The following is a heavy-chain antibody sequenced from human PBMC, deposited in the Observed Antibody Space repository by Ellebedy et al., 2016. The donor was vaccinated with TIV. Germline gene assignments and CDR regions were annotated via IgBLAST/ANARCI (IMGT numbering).Heavy chain of an antibody. CDR1: GFTFSSYS. CDR3: ATSTVARGSYSDY. Sequence: GGSLRLSCAASGFTFSSYSMNWVRQAPGKGLEWVSYISSCSSTIYSADSVKGRFTISRDNAKNSLYLQMNSLRDEDTAVYYCATSTVARGSYSDYWGQGTLVTVSS. V-gene: IGHV3-48*02. D-gene: IGHD3-10*01. CDR2: ISSCSSTI. J-gene: IGHJ4*02.